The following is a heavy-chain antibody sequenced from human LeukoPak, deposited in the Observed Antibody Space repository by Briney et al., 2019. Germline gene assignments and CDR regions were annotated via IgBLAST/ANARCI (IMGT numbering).Heavy chain of an antibody. J-gene: IGHJ4*02. Sequence: GGSLRLSCTVSRRLFDGYSMNWVREAPGKGLAWVAVIQHDGNDKYYADSVRGRFTVSRDNLNNIMYLQMNSLRPDDTGVYYCARIGFGFSYGQGYDYWGQGTLVPVSS. D-gene: IGHD5-18*01. CDR1: RRLFDGYS. CDR2: IQHDGNDK. CDR3: ARIGFGFSYGQGYDY. V-gene: IGHV3-30*04.